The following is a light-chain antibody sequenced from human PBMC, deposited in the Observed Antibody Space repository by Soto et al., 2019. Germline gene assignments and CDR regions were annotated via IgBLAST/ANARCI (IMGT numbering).Light chain of an antibody. CDR3: QQRSNWPRIT. Sequence: EIVLTQSPATLSLSPGQIATLSCRASQSVSSYLAWYQQKPGQAPRLLIYDASNRATGIPARFSGIGSVTVFTLTISSLEPEDFAVYYCQQRSNWPRITFGQGTRLEIK. CDR1: QSVSSY. J-gene: IGKJ5*01. CDR2: DAS. V-gene: IGKV3-11*01.